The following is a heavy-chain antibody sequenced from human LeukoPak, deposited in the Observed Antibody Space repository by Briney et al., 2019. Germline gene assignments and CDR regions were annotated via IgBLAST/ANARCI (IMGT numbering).Heavy chain of an antibody. CDR2: IGYDGRNK. J-gene: IGHJ2*01. CDR1: GFTVGSNY. CDR3: ARDMEQWLVQDWYFDL. Sequence: GGSLRLSCAASGFTVGSNYMSWVRQAPGKGLEWVAVIGYDGRNKYYADSVKGRFIISRDNSKNTLYLQMNILRAEDTAVYYCARDMEQWLVQDWYFDLWGRGALVTVSS. D-gene: IGHD6-19*01. V-gene: IGHV3-33*08.